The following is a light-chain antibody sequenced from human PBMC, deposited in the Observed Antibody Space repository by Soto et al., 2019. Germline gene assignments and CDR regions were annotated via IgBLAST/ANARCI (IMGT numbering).Light chain of an antibody. Sequence: LTQPPSVSGAPGQRVTISCTGSSSNIGAGYDVHWYQQLPGKAPKLLIYGNDNRPSGVPERFSGSKSGTSASLAITGLRADDEADYYCQSYGSSPSANFVFGTGTKVTVL. CDR3: QSYGSSPSANFV. CDR2: GND. V-gene: IGLV1-40*01. CDR1: SSNIGAGYD. J-gene: IGLJ1*01.